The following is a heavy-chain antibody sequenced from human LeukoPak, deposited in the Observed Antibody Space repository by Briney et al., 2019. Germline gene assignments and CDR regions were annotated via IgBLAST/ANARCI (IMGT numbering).Heavy chain of an antibody. CDR2: ISWNSGSI. J-gene: IGHJ4*02. CDR1: GFTFDDYA. CDR3: AKDNYYDSSGSFSD. D-gene: IGHD3-22*01. V-gene: IGHV3-9*01. Sequence: PGGSLRLSCAASGFTFDDYAMHWVRQAPGKGLEWVSGISWNSGSIGYADSVKGRFTISRDNAKNSLYLQMNSLRAEDTALYYCAKDNYYDSSGSFSDWGQGTLVTVSS.